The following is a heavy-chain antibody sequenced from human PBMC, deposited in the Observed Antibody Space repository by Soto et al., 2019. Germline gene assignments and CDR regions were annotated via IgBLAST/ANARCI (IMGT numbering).Heavy chain of an antibody. J-gene: IGHJ5*02. V-gene: IGHV1-2*02. D-gene: IGHD3-16*01. CDR3: DSSPYTFENWFDP. CDR1: RYIFTAYF. Sequence: ASVKVSCKAPRYIFTAYFMHWVRQAPGQGLEWMGWINPNNGATHYGLSFQGRVTMTRDTSISTAYMELSSLRSDDTAVYYYDSSPYTFENWFDPWGQGTLVTVSS. CDR2: INPNNGAT.